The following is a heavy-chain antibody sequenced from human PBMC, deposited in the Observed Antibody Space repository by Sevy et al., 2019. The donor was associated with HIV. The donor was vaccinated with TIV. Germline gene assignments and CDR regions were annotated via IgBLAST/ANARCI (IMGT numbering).Heavy chain of an antibody. V-gene: IGHV4-59*11. CDR1: GGSITSLY. J-gene: IGHJ4*02. CDR2: IYYHGHI. D-gene: IGHD2-8*01. Sequence: SETLSLTCTVSGGSITSLYWNWIRQPPGKGLEWIANIYYHGHINYNPSLKSRVTLSLDTSKNQFSLRLSSVSAADTAMYYCAGENARGRGYSWGQGTLVTVSS. CDR3: AGENARGRGYS.